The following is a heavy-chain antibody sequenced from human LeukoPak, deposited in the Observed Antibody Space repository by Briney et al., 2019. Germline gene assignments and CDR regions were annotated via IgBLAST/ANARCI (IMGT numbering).Heavy chain of an antibody. CDR2: INHSGST. D-gene: IGHD3-10*01. V-gene: IGHV4-34*01. CDR3: AREDSGSYYNFYYFYMDD. Sequence: SETLSLTCAVYGGSFSGYYWSWIRQPPGKGLEWIGEINHSGSTNYNPSLKSRVTISVDTSKNQFYLSLSSVTAADTAVYYCAREDSGSYYNFYYFYMDDWGKGTTVTISS. J-gene: IGHJ6*03. CDR1: GGSFSGYY.